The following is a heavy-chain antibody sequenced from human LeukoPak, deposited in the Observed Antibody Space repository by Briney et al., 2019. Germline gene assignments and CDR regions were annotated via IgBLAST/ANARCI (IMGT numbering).Heavy chain of an antibody. V-gene: IGHV3-11*05. Sequence: GGSLRLSCAASGFTFSDYYMSWIRQAPGKGLEWVSYISSNSSYISYADSVKGRFTISRDNAKNSLFLQMNSLRAEDTAVYYCARVSQWLVPYWGEGTLVSVSS. CDR1: GFTFSDYY. D-gene: IGHD6-19*01. J-gene: IGHJ4*02. CDR2: ISSNSSYI. CDR3: ARVSQWLVPY.